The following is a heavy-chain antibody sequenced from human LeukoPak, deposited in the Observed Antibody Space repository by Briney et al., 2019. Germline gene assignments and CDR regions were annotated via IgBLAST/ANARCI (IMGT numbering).Heavy chain of an antibody. CDR1: GFTFSDYY. CDR2: ISSSGTTI. Sequence: PGGSLRLSCAASGFTFSDYYMSWIRQAPGKGLEWVSYISSSGTTIYYADSVKGRFTISRDNAKNSLYLQMNSLRAEDTAVYYCARSPRYYDILTGYSYYYYMDVWGKGTTVTISS. D-gene: IGHD3-9*01. V-gene: IGHV3-11*01. CDR3: ARSPRYYDILTGYSYYYYMDV. J-gene: IGHJ6*03.